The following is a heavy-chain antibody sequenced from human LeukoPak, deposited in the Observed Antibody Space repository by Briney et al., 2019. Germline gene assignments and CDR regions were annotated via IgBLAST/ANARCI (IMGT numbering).Heavy chain of an antibody. CDR2: ISGSGGST. V-gene: IGHV3-23*01. CDR1: GFTFSSYA. D-gene: IGHD3-3*01. Sequence: PGGSLRLSCAASGFTFSSYAMSWVRQAPGKGLEWVSAISGSGGSTYYADSVKGRFTISRDNSKNTLYLQMNSLRAEDTAVYYCAKESPIWSGYLGNWFDPWGQGTLVTVSS. J-gene: IGHJ5*02. CDR3: AKESPIWSGYLGNWFDP.